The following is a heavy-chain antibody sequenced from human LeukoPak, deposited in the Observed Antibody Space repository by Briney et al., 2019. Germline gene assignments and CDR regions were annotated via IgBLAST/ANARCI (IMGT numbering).Heavy chain of an antibody. CDR1: GASVSGYY. CDR3: ARYMRASGTYDFDY. V-gene: IGHV4-59*02. CDR2: VYYTGTT. J-gene: IGHJ4*02. D-gene: IGHD3-3*01. Sequence: KPSETLSLTCSVSGASVSGYYWSWLRQIPGKGLEWIGYVYYTGTTNYNPSLQSRVTITVDRSNNQFSLNLRSVTAADTAVYYCARYMRASGTYDFDYWGQGTLVTVSS.